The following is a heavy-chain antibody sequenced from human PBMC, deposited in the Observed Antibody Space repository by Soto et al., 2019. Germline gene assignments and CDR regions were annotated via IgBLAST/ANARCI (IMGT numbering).Heavy chain of an antibody. CDR1: GGSISSGDYY. CDR2: IYYSGST. J-gene: IGHJ4*02. V-gene: IGHV4-30-4*01. D-gene: IGHD3-22*01. CDR3: ARDHQYYYDSSGYYQNYFDY. Sequence: SETVSLTCTVSGGSISSGDYYWSWIRQPPGKGLEWIGYIYYSGSTYYNPSLKSRVTISVDTSKNQFSLKLSSVTAADTAVYYCARDHQYYYDSSGYYQNYFDYWGQGTLVTVSS.